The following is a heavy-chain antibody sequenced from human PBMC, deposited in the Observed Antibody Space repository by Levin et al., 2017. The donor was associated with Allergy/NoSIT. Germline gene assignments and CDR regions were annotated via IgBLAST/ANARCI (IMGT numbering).Heavy chain of an antibody. CDR2: IYSGGST. D-gene: IGHD3-10*01. V-gene: IGHV3-53*01. CDR3: AREHALWFGERGAFDI. J-gene: IGHJ3*02. CDR1: GFTVSSNY. Sequence: PGGSLRLSCAASGFTVSSNYMSWVRQAPGKGLEWVSVIYSGGSTYYADSVKGRFTISRDNSKNTLYLQMNSLRAEDTAVYYCAREHALWFGERGAFDIWGQGTMVTVSS.